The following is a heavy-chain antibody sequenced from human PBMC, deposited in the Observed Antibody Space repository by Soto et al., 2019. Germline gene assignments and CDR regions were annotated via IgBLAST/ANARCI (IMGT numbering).Heavy chain of an antibody. J-gene: IGHJ4*02. CDR1: GDSINNYY. CDR3: ARGGAVATTAHFDH. V-gene: IGHV4-4*07. CDR2: IYSNGNT. D-gene: IGHD5-12*01. Sequence: SATLSLTCTVSGDSINNYYWSWMRLPAGKGLEWIGRIYSNGNTYYNPSLKSRVSMSVDTSKNQFSLILKTVTAADTAVYYCARGGAVATTAHFDHWGQGTLVTVSS.